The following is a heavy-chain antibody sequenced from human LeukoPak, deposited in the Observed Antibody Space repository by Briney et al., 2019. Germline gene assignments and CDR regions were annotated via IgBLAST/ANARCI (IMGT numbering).Heavy chain of an antibody. CDR2: ISSSSSHI. Sequence: GGSLRLSCAASRLTLSGYSMHWVRQAPGKGLEWVSSISSSSSHIYYEDSVKGLFTISRDNAKNSLYLQMNSLRAEDTAVYYCARGPSGSAFYYYYYYMDVWYKGTTVTVS. J-gene: IGHJ6*03. D-gene: IGHD3-10*01. CDR1: RLTLSGYS. V-gene: IGHV3-21*01. CDR3: ARGPSGSAFYYYYYYMDV.